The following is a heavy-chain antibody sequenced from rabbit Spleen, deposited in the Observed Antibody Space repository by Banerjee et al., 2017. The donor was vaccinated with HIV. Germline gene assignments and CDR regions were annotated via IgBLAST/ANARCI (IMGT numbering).Heavy chain of an antibody. CDR1: GFSFSSSYY. J-gene: IGHJ3*01. D-gene: IGHD6-1*01. CDR3: ARSGAYGGLDL. Sequence: QEQLVESGGGLVQPEGSLTLTCTASGFSFSSSYYMCWVRQAPGKGLEWIGCIYTSGGTTYTASGAKARFPIPKSPSLTTVTLKMPSLTAANTATFFCARSGAYGGLDLWGPGTLVPVS. V-gene: IGHV1S45*01. CDR2: IYTSGGTT.